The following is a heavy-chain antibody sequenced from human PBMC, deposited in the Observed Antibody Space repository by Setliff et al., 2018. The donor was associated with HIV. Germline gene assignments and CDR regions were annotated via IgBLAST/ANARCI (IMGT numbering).Heavy chain of an antibody. CDR1: DDSISSSSYY. V-gene: IGHV4-39*01. J-gene: IGHJ4*02. CDR3: ARAIFGYSYGYDF. CDR2: IHYSGST. Sequence: PSETLSLTCTVSDDSISSSSYYWGWIRQPPGKGLEWIGSIHYSGSTYYNPSLKSRVTISVDTSKNQFSLRLSSVTAADTAVYYCARAIFGYSYGYDFWGQGTLVTVSS. D-gene: IGHD5-18*01.